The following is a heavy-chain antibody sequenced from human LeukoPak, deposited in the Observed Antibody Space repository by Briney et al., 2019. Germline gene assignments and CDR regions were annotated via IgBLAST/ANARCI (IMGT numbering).Heavy chain of an antibody. CDR3: ARAPDYGWAHDY. Sequence: ASVKVSCKASGYTFTGYYMHWVRQAPGQGLEWMGWINPNSGGTNYAQKFQGRVTMTRDTSISTAYMELSRLRSDDTAVYYCARAPDYGWAHDYWGQGTLVTVSS. D-gene: IGHD4-17*01. CDR2: INPNSGGT. V-gene: IGHV1-2*02. CDR1: GYTFTGYY. J-gene: IGHJ4*02.